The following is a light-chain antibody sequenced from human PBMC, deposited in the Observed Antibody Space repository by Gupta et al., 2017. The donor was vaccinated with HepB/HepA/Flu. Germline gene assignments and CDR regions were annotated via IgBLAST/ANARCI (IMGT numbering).Light chain of an antibody. Sequence: IQMTQSPSSVSASVGDRVTIPCRASQGISRWLAWYQQKPGKAPKLLIYAASRVKSGVPSRFSGSGSGTDFTLTISSRQPEDFATYYCQHQNSFPVTFGRGTKVEIK. V-gene: IGKV1D-12*01. CDR2: AAS. J-gene: IGKJ4*01. CDR3: QHQNSFPVT. CDR1: QGISRW.